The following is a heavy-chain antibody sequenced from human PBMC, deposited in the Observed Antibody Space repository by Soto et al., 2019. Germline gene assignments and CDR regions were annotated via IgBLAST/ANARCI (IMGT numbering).Heavy chain of an antibody. J-gene: IGHJ4*02. CDR1: GYTFTGYY. CDR2: INPNSGGT. D-gene: IGHD2-8*01. CDR3: ARDDCTNGVCYYDY. Sequence: ASVKVSCKASGYTFTGYYMHWVRQAPGQGLEWMGWINPNSGGTNYAQKFQGWVTMTRDTSISTAYMELSRLRSDDTAVYYCARDDCTNGVCYYDYWGQGTLVTVSS. V-gene: IGHV1-2*04.